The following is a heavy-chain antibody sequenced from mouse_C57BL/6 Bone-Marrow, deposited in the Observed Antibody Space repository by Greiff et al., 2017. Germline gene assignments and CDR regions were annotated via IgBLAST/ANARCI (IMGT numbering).Heavy chain of an antibody. CDR3: ARRATVVATRAWFAY. J-gene: IGHJ3*01. V-gene: IGHV1-81*01. CDR2: IYPRSGNT. D-gene: IGHD1-1*01. CDR1: GYTFTSYG. Sequence: QVQLQQSGAELARPGASVKLSCKASGYTFTSYGISWVKQRTGQGLEWIGEIYPRSGNTYYNEKFKGKATLTADKSSSTAYMELRRLTSEDSAVYFCARRATVVATRAWFAYWGQGTLVTVSA.